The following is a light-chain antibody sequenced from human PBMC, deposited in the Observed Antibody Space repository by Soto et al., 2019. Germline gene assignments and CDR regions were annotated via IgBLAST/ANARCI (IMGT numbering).Light chain of an antibody. CDR1: SADVGGYNY. CDR3: GPYTSTDTPSV. CDR2: EVS. Sequence: QSALAQASSVSGSPGQSITISCTGTSADVGGYNYVSWYQHHPGKGPKLIIYEVSNRPSGVSDRFSGSKSGNKASLIISNLEAEDESEYYCGPYTSTDTPSVFATGPKATV. V-gene: IGLV2-14*01. J-gene: IGLJ1*01.